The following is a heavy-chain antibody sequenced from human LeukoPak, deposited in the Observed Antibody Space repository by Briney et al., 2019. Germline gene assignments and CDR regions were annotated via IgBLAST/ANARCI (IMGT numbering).Heavy chain of an antibody. CDR1: GFTFSSYE. V-gene: IGHV3-48*03. CDR3: ARGARLYGSYDAIDM. Sequence: GGSLRLSCATSGFTFSSYEMNWVRQAPGKGLEWVSYISSSGSTRYYADSVKGRLTISRDNAKNSLFLQMNGLRAEDTALYYCARGARLYGSYDAIDMWGQGTLVTVSS. D-gene: IGHD3-10*01. J-gene: IGHJ3*02. CDR2: ISSSGSTR.